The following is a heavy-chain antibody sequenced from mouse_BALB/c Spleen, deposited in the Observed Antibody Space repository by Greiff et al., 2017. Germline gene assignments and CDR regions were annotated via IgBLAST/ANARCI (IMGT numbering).Heavy chain of an antibody. CDR3: ARFQYCSYVYAMDD. Sequence: EVQLQQSGPELMKPGASVKISCKASGYSFTSYYMHWVKQSHGKSLEWIGYIDPFNGGTSYNQKFKGKATLTVDKSSSTAYMHLSSLTSEDSAVYYCARFQYCSYVYAMDDWGEGTSVTVSS. V-gene: IGHV1S135*01. D-gene: IGHD2-10*02. CDR2: IDPFNGGT. J-gene: IGHJ4*01. CDR1: GYSFTSYY.